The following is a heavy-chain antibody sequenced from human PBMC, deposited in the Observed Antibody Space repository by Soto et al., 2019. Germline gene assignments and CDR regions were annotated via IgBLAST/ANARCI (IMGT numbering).Heavy chain of an antibody. CDR1: GGSISSGGYY. V-gene: IGHV4-31*03. CDR2: IYYSGSA. D-gene: IGHD2-15*01. J-gene: IGHJ6*02. Sequence: SETLSLTCTVSGGSISSGGYYWSWIRQHPGKGLEWIGYIYYSGSAYYNPSLKSRVTISVDTSKNQFSLKLSSVTAADTAVYYCARVLGYCSGGSCRSGYYYGMDVWGQGTTVTVSS. CDR3: ARVLGYCSGGSCRSGYYYGMDV.